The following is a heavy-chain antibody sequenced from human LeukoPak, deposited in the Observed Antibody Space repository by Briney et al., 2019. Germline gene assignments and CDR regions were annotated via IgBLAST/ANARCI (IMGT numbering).Heavy chain of an antibody. V-gene: IGHV3-30*02. CDR3: ARDLGRYSSSWDLQSAYYFDY. CDR1: GFTFSIYG. Sequence: GGSLRLSFAASGFTFSIYGMHWVRQAPGKGLEWVAFIRFDGSEKYYADSVKGRFTISRDNSKNTLYLQMSSLRAEDTAVYYCARDLGRYSSSWDLQSAYYFDYWGQGTPVTVSP. J-gene: IGHJ4*02. CDR2: IRFDGSEK. D-gene: IGHD6-13*01.